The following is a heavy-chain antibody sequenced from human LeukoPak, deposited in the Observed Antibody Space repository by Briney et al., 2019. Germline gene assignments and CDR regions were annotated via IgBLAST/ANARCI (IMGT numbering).Heavy chain of an antibody. Sequence: PSETLSLTCAVYGGSFSGYYWSWIRHPPGKGLEGIGEINHSGSTNYNPSLKSRVIISVDTSKNQFSLQLSSVTAADTAVYYCARAPGYSSSRGWFDPWGQGTLVTVSS. D-gene: IGHD6-13*01. CDR2: INHSGST. CDR3: ARAPGYSSSRGWFDP. CDR1: GGSFSGYY. J-gene: IGHJ5*02. V-gene: IGHV4-34*01.